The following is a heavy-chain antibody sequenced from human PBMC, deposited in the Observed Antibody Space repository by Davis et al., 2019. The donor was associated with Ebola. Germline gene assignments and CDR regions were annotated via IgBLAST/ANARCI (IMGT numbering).Heavy chain of an antibody. J-gene: IGHJ4*02. CDR3: AKGELSLLWAYYFDY. D-gene: IGHD3-16*02. Sequence: GGSLRLSCAASGFTFSSYAMSWVRQAPGKGLEWVSAISGSGCSTYYADSVKGRFTISRDNSKNTLYLQMNSLRAEDTAVYYCAKGELSLLWAYYFDYWGQGTLVTVSS. V-gene: IGHV3-23*01. CDR1: GFTFSSYA. CDR2: ISGSGCST.